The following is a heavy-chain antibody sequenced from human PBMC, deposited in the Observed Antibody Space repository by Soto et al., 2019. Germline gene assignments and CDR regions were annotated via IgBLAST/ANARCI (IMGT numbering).Heavy chain of an antibody. Sequence: EVQLLESGGGLVQPGGSLRLSCAASGFTFSSYAMSWVRQAPGKGLEWVSAISGSGGSTYYADSVKGRFTISRDNPKNPLYLQMNSMRAEDTAVYYCAKVTFGGVIVWVFDYWGQGTLVTVSS. V-gene: IGHV3-23*01. CDR2: ISGSGGST. CDR3: AKVTFGGVIVWVFDY. D-gene: IGHD3-16*02. J-gene: IGHJ4*02. CDR1: GFTFSSYA.